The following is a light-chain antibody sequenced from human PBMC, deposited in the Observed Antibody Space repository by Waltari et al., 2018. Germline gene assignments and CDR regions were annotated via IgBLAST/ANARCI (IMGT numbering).Light chain of an antibody. J-gene: IGKJ4*01. CDR3: QQRSIWPLT. V-gene: IGKV3-11*01. Sequence: EIVLTQSPATLSLSPGERATLSCRSSQSISRYLGWYQPKPGQAPRLLIYDASNRATGIPARCSGSGYGTDFTLTISSLEPEDFALYYCQQRSIWPLTFGGGTKVEI. CDR1: QSISRY. CDR2: DAS.